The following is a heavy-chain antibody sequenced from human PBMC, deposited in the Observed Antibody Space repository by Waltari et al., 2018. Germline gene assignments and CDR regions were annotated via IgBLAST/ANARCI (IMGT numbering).Heavy chain of an antibody. J-gene: IGHJ3*02. D-gene: IGHD6-13*01. V-gene: IGHV3-30*01. CDR3: ARDAGILRAFDI. CDR1: GFTFSSYA. CDR2: ISYDGSNK. Sequence: QVQLVESGGGVVQPGRSLRLSCAAPGFTFSSYAMHWVRQAPGKGLEWVAVISYDGSNKYYADSVKGRFTISRDNSKNTLYLQMNSLRAEDTAVYYCARDAGILRAFDIWGQGTMVTVSS.